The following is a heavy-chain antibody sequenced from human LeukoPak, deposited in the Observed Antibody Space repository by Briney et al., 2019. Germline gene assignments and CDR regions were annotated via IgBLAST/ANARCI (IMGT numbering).Heavy chain of an antibody. CDR1: GFTFSCYG. CDR2: INSDGSST. D-gene: IGHD6-13*01. V-gene: IGHV3-74*01. CDR3: ARASSSWYRY. J-gene: IGHJ4*02. Sequence: GGSLRLSCAASGFTFSCYGVHWVRQAPGTGLMWFSRINSDGSSTSYADSVKGRFTISRDNAKNTLYLQMNSLRAEDTAVYYCARASSSWYRYWGQGTLVTVSS.